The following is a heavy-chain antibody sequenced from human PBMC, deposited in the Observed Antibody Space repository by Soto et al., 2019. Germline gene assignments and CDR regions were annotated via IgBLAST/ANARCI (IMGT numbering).Heavy chain of an antibody. CDR1: GFTFSSYS. CDR2: ISSRSSTI. V-gene: IGHV3-48*01. J-gene: IGHJ4*02. Sequence: GGSLRLSCAASGFTFSSYSMNWVRQAPGKGLEWVSYISSRSSTIYYADSVKGRFTISRDNSKNTLYLQMNSLRAEDTAVYYCAKDPSCSSTSCYHDYWGQGTLVTVSS. D-gene: IGHD2-2*01. CDR3: AKDPSCSSTSCYHDY.